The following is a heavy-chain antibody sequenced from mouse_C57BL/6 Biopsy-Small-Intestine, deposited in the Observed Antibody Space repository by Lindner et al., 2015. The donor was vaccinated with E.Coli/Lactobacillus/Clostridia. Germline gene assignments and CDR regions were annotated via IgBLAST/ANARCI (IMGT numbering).Heavy chain of an antibody. J-gene: IGHJ4*01. V-gene: IGHV1-18*01. CDR3: ARRGDDYYSYAMDY. CDR2: INPNNGGT. Sequence: VQLQESGPELVKPGASVKIPCKASGYTFTDYNMDWVKQSHGKSLEWIGDINPNNGGTIYNQKFKGKATLTVDKSSSTAYMELRSLTSEDTAVYYCARRGDDYYSYAMDYWGQGTSATVSS. D-gene: IGHD2-3*01. CDR1: GYTFTDYN.